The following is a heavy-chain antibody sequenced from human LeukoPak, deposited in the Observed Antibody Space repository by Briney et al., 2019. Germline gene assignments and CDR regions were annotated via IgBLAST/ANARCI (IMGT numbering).Heavy chain of an antibody. CDR1: GFTFSSYA. Sequence: GGSLRLSCAASGFTFSSYAMSWVRQAPGKGLEGVSAISGSGGSTYYADSVKGRFTISRDNSKNTLYLQMNSLTGEDTAIYYCAKATGTLGNWGQGTLVAVSS. V-gene: IGHV3-23*01. D-gene: IGHD1-1*01. CDR2: ISGSGGST. J-gene: IGHJ4*02. CDR3: AKATGTLGN.